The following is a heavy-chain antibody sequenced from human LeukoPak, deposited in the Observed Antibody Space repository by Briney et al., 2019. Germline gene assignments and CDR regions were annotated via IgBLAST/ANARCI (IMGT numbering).Heavy chain of an antibody. CDR1: GGSFSGYY. V-gene: IGHV4-34*01. D-gene: IGHD1-7*01. Sequence: PSETLSLTCAVYGGSFSGYYWSWIRQPPGKGLEWIGEINHSGSTNYNPSLKSRVTISVDTSKNQYSLKLSSVTAADTAVYYCARDRELELDAFDIWGQGTMVTVSS. CDR2: INHSGST. CDR3: ARDRELELDAFDI. J-gene: IGHJ3*02.